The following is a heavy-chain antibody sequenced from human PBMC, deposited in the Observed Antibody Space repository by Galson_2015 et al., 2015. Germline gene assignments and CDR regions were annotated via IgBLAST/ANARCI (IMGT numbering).Heavy chain of an antibody. CDR3: AKDIGSYYDSRDGFDI. CDR1: GFTFDDYA. CDR2: ISWNSGSI. D-gene: IGHD3-22*01. V-gene: IGHV3-9*01. Sequence: SLRLSCAASGFTFDDYAMHWVRQAPGKGLEWVSGISWNSGSIGYADSVKGRFTISRDNAKNSLYLQMNSLRAEDTALYYCAKDIGSYYDSRDGFDIWGQGTMVTVSS. J-gene: IGHJ3*02.